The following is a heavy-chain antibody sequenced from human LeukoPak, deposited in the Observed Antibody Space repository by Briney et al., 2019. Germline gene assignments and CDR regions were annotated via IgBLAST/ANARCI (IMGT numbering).Heavy chain of an antibody. D-gene: IGHD5-24*01. CDR2: INPNSGGT. CDR1: GYTFTGYY. J-gene: IGHJ6*03. V-gene: IGHV1-2*06. Sequence: ASVKVSCKASGYTFTGYYMRWVRQAPGQGLEWMGRINPNSGGTNYAQKFQGRVTMTRDTSISTAYMELSRLRSDDTAVYYCARDLGWRWLPDSYYYYYMDVWGKGTTVTVSS. CDR3: ARDLGWRWLPDSYYYYYMDV.